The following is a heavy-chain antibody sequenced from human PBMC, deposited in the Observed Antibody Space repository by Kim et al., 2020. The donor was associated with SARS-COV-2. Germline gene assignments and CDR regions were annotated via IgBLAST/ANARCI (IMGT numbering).Heavy chain of an antibody. CDR2: IYYSGST. D-gene: IGHD6-13*01. Sequence: SETLSLTCTVSGGSISSGGYYWSWIRQHPGKGLEWIGYIYYSGSTYYNPSLKSRVTISVDTSKNQFSLKLSSVTAADTAVYYCARDPGLPHEYSSSWYSEPYGMDVWGQGTTVTVSS. V-gene: IGHV4-31*03. J-gene: IGHJ6*02. CDR1: GGSISSGGYY. CDR3: ARDPGLPHEYSSSWYSEPYGMDV.